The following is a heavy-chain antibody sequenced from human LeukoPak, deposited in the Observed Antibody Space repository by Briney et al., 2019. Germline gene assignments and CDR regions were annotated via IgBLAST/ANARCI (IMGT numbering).Heavy chain of an antibody. CDR2: IYYSGST. CDR3: ARSPHSYYDFWSGLNWFDP. Sequence: SDTLSLTCAVSGFSIRSSNWWGWIRQPPGKGLEWIGSIYYSGSTYYNPSLKSRVTISVDTSKNQFSLKLSSVTAADTAVYYCARSPHSYYDFWSGLNWFDPWGQGTLVTASS. D-gene: IGHD3-3*01. V-gene: IGHV4-28*01. J-gene: IGHJ5*02. CDR1: GFSIRSSNW.